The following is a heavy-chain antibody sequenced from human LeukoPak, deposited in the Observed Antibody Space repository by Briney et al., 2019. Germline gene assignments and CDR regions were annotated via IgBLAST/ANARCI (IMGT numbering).Heavy chain of an antibody. CDR2: IMPLFGTA. CDR3: ARTPQALDP. Sequence: GSSVKVSCKTSGGTFNNSAISWVRQAPGQGLEWLGGIMPLFGTAGYAQKFQGRVTITKDESTRTVYLELTSLTSDDTAVYYCARTPQALDPWGQGTLVTVSS. CDR1: GGTFNNSA. J-gene: IGHJ5*02. V-gene: IGHV1-69*05.